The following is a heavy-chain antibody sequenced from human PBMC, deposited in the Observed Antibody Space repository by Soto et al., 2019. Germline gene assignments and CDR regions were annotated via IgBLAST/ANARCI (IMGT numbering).Heavy chain of an antibody. D-gene: IGHD3-22*01. CDR1: GGSISSYY. V-gene: IGHV4-59*01. CDR3: ARVDSSGSYFDS. J-gene: IGHJ4*02. CDR2: IYYTGST. Sequence: SETLSLTCTVSGGSISSYYWSWIRQPPGKGLEWVAYIYYTGSTNYNPSLKSRVTLSADTSKNQFSLKLSSVTAADTAMYYCARVDSSGSYFDSWGQGTLVTVSS.